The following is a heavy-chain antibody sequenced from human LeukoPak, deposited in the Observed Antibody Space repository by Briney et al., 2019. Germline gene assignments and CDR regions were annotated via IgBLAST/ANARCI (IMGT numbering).Heavy chain of an antibody. J-gene: IGHJ4*02. CDR2: IKSKTDGGTT. Sequence: GGSLTLSCAASGFTFSNAWMSWVRQAPGRGLEWVGRIKSKTDGGTTDYAAPVKGRFTISRDDSRNTLYLQMNSLKTADTAVYYCTTRVYYYDSSSDYWGQGTLVTVSS. V-gene: IGHV3-15*01. CDR3: TTRVYYYDSSSDY. D-gene: IGHD3-22*01. CDR1: GFTFSNAW.